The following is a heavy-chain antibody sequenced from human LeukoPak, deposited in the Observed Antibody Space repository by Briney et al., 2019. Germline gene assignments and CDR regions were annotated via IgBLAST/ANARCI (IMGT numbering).Heavy chain of an antibody. Sequence: ASVKVSCKASGYTFTSYGISWVRQAPGQGLEWMGWISVYNGNTKYAQNFQGRVTMTTDTSTSTAYMELRSLRSDDTAVYYCARDRIAVRPGWFDPWGQGTLATVSS. CDR3: ARDRIAVRPGWFDP. D-gene: IGHD6-6*01. V-gene: IGHV1-18*01. CDR2: ISVYNGNT. J-gene: IGHJ5*02. CDR1: GYTFTSYG.